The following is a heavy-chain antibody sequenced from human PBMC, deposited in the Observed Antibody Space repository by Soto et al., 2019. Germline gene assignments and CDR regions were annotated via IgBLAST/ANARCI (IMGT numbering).Heavy chain of an antibody. CDR1: GGSITTGGYY. CDR3: ASTKCSGASCCSWSLDY. CDR2: RYYSEST. J-gene: IGHJ4*02. D-gene: IGHD2-15*01. V-gene: IGHV4-31*03. Sequence: SETLSLTCTVSGGSITTGGYYWSWIRQLPGKGLEWIGHRYYSESTYYNPSLKSRVCISLDTSKNQFSLKLSFVTAADTAMYYCASTKCSGASCCSWSLDYWGQRHMVTASS.